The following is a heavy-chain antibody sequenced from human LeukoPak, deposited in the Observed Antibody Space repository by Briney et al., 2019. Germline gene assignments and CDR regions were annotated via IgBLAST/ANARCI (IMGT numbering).Heavy chain of an antibody. D-gene: IGHD6-19*01. V-gene: IGHV1-3*01. Sequence: ASVKVSCRASGYTFTSYAMHLVRQAPGQRLEWMGWINAGNGNTKYSQKFQGRVTITRDTSASTAYMELSSLRSEDTAVYYCASSPLAVAAWYYFDYWGQGTLVTVSS. J-gene: IGHJ4*02. CDR2: INAGNGNT. CDR1: GYTFTSYA. CDR3: ASSPLAVAAWYYFDY.